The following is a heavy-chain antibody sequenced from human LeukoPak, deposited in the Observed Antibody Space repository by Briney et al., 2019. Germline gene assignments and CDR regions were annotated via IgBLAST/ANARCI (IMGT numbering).Heavy chain of an antibody. Sequence: ASVKVSCKASGYTFTSYDINWVRQATGQGLEWMGWMNPNSGNTGYAQKFQGRVTITWNTSISTAYMELSSLRSEDTAVYYCARGRSSYDFDPWGQGTLVTVSS. CDR2: MNPNSGNT. D-gene: IGHD5-12*01. CDR3: ARGRSSYDFDP. CDR1: GYTFTSYD. V-gene: IGHV1-8*03. J-gene: IGHJ5*02.